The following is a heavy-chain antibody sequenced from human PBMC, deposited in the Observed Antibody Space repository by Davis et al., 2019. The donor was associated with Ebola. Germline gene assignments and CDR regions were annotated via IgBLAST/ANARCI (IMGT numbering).Heavy chain of an antibody. D-gene: IGHD6-19*01. V-gene: IGHV4-34*01. CDR3: ARRGSGWSH. CDR1: GGSFSGYY. Sequence: MPSETLSLTCAVYGGSFSGYYWSWIRQTPGKGLEWIGDISHSGSTNYNPSLKSRVTISMDTSKNQFSLKLNSMTVADTAVYYCARRGSGWSHWGQGTLVTVSS. CDR2: ISHSGST. J-gene: IGHJ4*02.